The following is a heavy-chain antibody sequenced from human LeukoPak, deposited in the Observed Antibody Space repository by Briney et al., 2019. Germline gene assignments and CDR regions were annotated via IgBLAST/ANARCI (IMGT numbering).Heavy chain of an antibody. V-gene: IGHV1-18*01. D-gene: IGHD6-19*01. CDR1: GYTFISYG. CDR3: ARASQWLVSVYNWFDP. Sequence: ASVKVSCKASGYTFISYGISWVRQAPGQGLEWMGWISAYNGNTNYAQKLQGRVTMTTDTSTSTGYMELRSLRSDDTAVYYCARASQWLVSVYNWFDPWGQGTLVTVSS. J-gene: IGHJ5*02. CDR2: ISAYNGNT.